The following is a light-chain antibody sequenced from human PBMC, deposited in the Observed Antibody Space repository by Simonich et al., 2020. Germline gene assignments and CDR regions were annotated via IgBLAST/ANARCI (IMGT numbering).Light chain of an antibody. J-gene: IGLJ2*01. Sequence: QSALTQPASVSGSPGPSIPISCTGTSSDVGGYNYVSWYQQHPGKAPKLMIYDVRNRPSGVSNRFSGSKSGNTASLTISGLQAEDEADYYCSSYTSSSLVVFGGGTKLTVL. CDR2: DVR. CDR1: SSDVGGYNY. V-gene: IGLV2-14*03. CDR3: SSYTSSSLVV.